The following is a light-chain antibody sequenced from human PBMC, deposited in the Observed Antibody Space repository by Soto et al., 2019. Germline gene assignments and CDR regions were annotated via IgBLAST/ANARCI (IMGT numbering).Light chain of an antibody. CDR2: DVS. CDR3: ASYTTSSTYV. Sequence: QSVLTQPGSVSGSTGQAIAISCTGTSSDVGGYSYVSWYQQQPGKAPKLVISDVSNRPSGVSDRFSGSKSGNTASLTISGLQTEDEADYYCASYTTSSTYVFGTGTKVTVL. J-gene: IGLJ1*01. CDR1: SSDVGGYSY. V-gene: IGLV2-14*01.